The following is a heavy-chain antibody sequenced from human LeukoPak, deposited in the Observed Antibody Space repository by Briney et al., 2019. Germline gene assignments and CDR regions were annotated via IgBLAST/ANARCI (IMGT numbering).Heavy chain of an antibody. V-gene: IGHV7-4-1*02. CDR2: INTNTGNP. D-gene: IGHD3-22*01. CDR3: ARDQVAGSSGYWPPDY. CDR1: GYTFTSYA. J-gene: IGHJ4*02. Sequence: AASVKVSCKASGYTFTSYAMNWVRQAPGQGLEWMGWINTNTGNPTYAQGFTGRFVFSLDTSVSTAYLQISSLKAEDTAVYYCARDQVAGSSGYWPPDYWGQGTLVTVSS.